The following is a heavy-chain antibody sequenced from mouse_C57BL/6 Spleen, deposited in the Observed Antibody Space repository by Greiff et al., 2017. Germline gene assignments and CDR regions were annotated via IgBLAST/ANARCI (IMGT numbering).Heavy chain of an antibody. J-gene: IGHJ4*01. CDR2: ISSGSSTI. CDR1: GFTFSDYG. Sequence: EVKVVESGGGLVKPGGSLKLSCAASGFTFSDYGMHWVRQAPEKGLEWVAYISSGSSTIYYADTVKGRFTISRDNAKNTLFLQMTSLRSDDTAMYYCARPFYGSTLYYAMDYWGQGTSVTVSS. CDR3: ARPFYGSTLYYAMDY. D-gene: IGHD1-1*01. V-gene: IGHV5-17*01.